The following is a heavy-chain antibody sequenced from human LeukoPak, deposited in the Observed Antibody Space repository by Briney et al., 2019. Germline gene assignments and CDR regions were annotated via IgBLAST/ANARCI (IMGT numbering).Heavy chain of an antibody. CDR1: GFNFDNYA. CDR3: AQLVAGTHYHFDY. D-gene: IGHD6-19*01. Sequence: PGGSLTLSCVASGFNFDNYAMHWVRQPLGKGLEWVSYISSSGSTIYYADSVKGRFTISRDNAKNSLYLQMNSLRAKDTAVYYCAQLVAGTHYHFDYWGQGTLVTVSS. J-gene: IGHJ4*02. CDR2: ISSSGSTI. V-gene: IGHV3-48*03.